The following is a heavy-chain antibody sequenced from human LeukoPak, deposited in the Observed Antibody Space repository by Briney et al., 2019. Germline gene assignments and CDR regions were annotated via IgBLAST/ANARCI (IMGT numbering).Heavy chain of an antibody. CDR2: INHSGST. CDR3: ATVKNQVGTRNPRAYYFDY. J-gene: IGHJ4*02. V-gene: IGHV4-34*01. CDR1: GGSFSGYY. Sequence: PSETLSLTCAVYGGSFSGYYWSWIRQPPGKGLEWIGEINHSGSTNYNPSLKSRVTISVDTSKNQFSLKLSSVTAADTAVYYCATVKNQVGTRNPRAYYFDYWGQGTLVTVSS. D-gene: IGHD1-26*01.